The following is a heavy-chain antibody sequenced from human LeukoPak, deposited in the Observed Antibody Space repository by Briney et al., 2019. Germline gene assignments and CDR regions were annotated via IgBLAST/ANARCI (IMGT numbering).Heavy chain of an antibody. CDR1: GFTFSSFW. V-gene: IGHV3-74*01. Sequence: GASMRPSCAAAGFTFSSFWIHWVRQAAGKGLVWVSRIDSDGTNTNYADSVKGRFTISRDNAKHTVYLQMNSLRAEDTAVYYCARGGNYLLDAFDIWGQGTMVTVSS. CDR2: IDSDGTNT. J-gene: IGHJ3*02. CDR3: ARGGNYLLDAFDI. D-gene: IGHD4-23*01.